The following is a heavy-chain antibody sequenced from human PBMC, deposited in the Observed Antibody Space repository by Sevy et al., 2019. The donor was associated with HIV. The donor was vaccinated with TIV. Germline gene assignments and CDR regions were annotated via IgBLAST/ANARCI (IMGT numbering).Heavy chain of an antibody. CDR2: IYYSGST. CDR3: ARAGYYDSSGYYSPDAFDI. J-gene: IGHJ3*02. CDR1: GGSVSRYY. Sequence: SETLSLTCTVSGGSVSRYYWSWIRQPPGKGLEWIGYIYYSGSTYYNPSLKSRVTISVDTSKNQFSLKLSSVTAADTAVYYCARAGYYDSSGYYSPDAFDIWGQGTMVTVSS. D-gene: IGHD3-22*01. V-gene: IGHV4-59*02.